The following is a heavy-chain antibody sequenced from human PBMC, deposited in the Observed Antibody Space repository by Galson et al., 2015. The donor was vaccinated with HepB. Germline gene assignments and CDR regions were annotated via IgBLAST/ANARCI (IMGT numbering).Heavy chain of an antibody. CDR1: AYTFTSYG. Sequence: SVKVSCKASAYTFTSYGISWVRQAPGQGLEWMGWISAYSGNTNYAQNLQGRVTMTTDTSTSTAYMELRSLRSDDTAVYYCARELEDIVVVPAAKGNAFDIWGQGTMVTVSS. CDR3: ARELEDIVVVPAAKGNAFDI. V-gene: IGHV1-18*04. D-gene: IGHD2-2*01. CDR2: ISAYSGNT. J-gene: IGHJ3*02.